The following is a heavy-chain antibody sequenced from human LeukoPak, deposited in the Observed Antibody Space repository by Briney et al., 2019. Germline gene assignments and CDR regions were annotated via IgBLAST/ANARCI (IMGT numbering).Heavy chain of an antibody. CDR3: ARVPRYYDSSGYLPLA. V-gene: IGHV3-20*04. J-gene: IGHJ4*02. CDR2: INWNGGST. Sequence: PGGSLRLSCAASGFTFDDYGMSWVRQAPGKGLEWVSGINWNGGSTSYADSVKGRFTISRDNAKNSLYLQMNSLRAEDTALYYCARVPRYYDSSGYLPLAWGQGTLVTVSS. D-gene: IGHD3-22*01. CDR1: GFTFDDYG.